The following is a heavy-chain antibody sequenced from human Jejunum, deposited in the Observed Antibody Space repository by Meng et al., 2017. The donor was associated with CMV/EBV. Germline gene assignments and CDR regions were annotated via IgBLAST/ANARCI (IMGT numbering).Heavy chain of an antibody. J-gene: IGHJ4*02. CDR1: GVPFRGYL. V-gene: IGHV4-34*01. Sequence: HVHLQQWGGGMLKPSDTLSLTCCVYGVPFRGYLSWGRQPPGKGMEWIGEITHSGSTNYNVSLKSRVTISIDTSKNQFSLKLSSVTATDTAVYYCAPGFRSWSGSYSSWGQGTLVTVSS. CDR2: ITHSGST. CDR3: APGFRSWSGSYSS. D-gene: IGHD1-26*01.